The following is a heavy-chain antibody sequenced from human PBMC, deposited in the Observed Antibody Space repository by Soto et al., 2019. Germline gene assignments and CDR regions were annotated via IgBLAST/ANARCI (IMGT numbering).Heavy chain of an antibody. J-gene: IGHJ4*02. D-gene: IGHD4-4*01. CDR1: GGSISGYY. CDR2: IYYSGTH. Sequence: SETLSLTCTVSGGSISGYYWSWVRQPPGKGLEWIGYIYYSGTHNYNPSLKSRLTISVDTSKNQFSLGLNSVTAADTAVYYCARVQMTTLYFDYWGQGTLVTVSS. V-gene: IGHV4-59*01. CDR3: ARVQMTTLYFDY.